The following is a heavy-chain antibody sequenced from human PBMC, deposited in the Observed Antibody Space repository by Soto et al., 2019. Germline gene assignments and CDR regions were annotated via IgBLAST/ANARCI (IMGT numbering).Heavy chain of an antibody. J-gene: IGHJ6*03. CDR2: MNPNSGNT. D-gene: IGHD3-3*01. Sequence: GASVKVSCKASGYTFTSYDINWVRQATGQGLEWMGWMNPNSGNTGYAQKFQGRVTMTRNTSISTAYMELSSLRSEDTAVYYCARVQSPYYDCWSGYRPRYYYMDVWGKRNRVTVSS. V-gene: IGHV1-8*01. CDR3: ARVQSPYYDCWSGYRPRYYYMDV. CDR1: GYTFTSYD.